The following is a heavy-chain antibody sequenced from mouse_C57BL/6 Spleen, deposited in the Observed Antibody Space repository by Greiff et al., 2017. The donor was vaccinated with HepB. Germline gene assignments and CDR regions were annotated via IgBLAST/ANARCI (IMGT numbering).Heavy chain of an antibody. V-gene: IGHV1-80*01. J-gene: IGHJ3*01. Sequence: QVQLQQSGAELVKPGASVKISCKASGYAFSRYWLNWVKQRPGKGLEWIGQIYPGDGDTNYNGKFKGKATLTADKSYSTAYMQLSSLTSEDSAVYFCARRGGTAFAYWGQGTLVTVSA. CDR3: ARRGGTAFAY. D-gene: IGHD4-1*01. CDR2: IYPGDGDT. CDR1: GYAFSRYW.